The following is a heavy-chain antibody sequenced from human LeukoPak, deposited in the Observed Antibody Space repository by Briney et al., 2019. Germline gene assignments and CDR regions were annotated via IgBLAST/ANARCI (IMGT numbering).Heavy chain of an antibody. J-gene: IGHJ4*02. Sequence: GGSLRLSCAASGFTFSNAWMSWVRQAPGKGLEWVGRIKSKADGGTTDYAAPVKGRFTISRDDSKNTLYLQMNSLKTEDTAVYYCTTESSYSGYDERSYWGQGTLVTVSS. CDR1: GFTFSNAW. D-gene: IGHD5-12*01. V-gene: IGHV3-15*01. CDR2: IKSKADGGTT. CDR3: TTESSYSGYDERSY.